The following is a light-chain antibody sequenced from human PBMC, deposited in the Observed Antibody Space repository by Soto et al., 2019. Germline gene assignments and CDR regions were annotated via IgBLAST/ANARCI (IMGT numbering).Light chain of an antibody. Sequence: QSVLTQPPSVSAAPGQKVTISCSGTRSKIGNNYVSWYQHFPGTAPKLLIYEDNKRPSEIPDRFSGSKSGTSATLGITGLHSLVEAYYSCTTWDNSLTLYGFATGSIVTV. CDR2: EDN. V-gene: IGLV1-51*02. CDR3: TTWDNSLTLYG. CDR1: RSKIGNNY. J-gene: IGLJ1*01.